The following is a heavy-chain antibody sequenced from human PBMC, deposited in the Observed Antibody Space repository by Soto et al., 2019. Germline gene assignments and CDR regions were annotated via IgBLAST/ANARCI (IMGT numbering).Heavy chain of an antibody. V-gene: IGHV1-69*13. CDR2: IIPIFGTA. D-gene: IGHD3-22*01. CDR1: GGTFSSYA. CDR3: VNIPYFYDSRADDTFNI. Sequence: SVKVSCKASGGTFSSYAISWVRQAPGQGLEWMGGIIPIFGTADYAQKFQGRVTITADESTSTAYMELSSLRSEDTAVYFCVNIPYFYDSRADDTFNIWGQGTTVTVSS. J-gene: IGHJ6*02.